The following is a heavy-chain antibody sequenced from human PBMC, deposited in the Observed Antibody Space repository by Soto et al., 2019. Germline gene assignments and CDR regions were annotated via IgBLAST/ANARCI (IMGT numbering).Heavy chain of an antibody. J-gene: IGHJ4*02. D-gene: IGHD3-9*01. CDR3: ARGRHNYDILTGYYYYFDY. V-gene: IGHV4-4*02. CDR2: IYHSGST. CDR1: GGSISSSNW. Sequence: SETLSLTCAVSGGSISSSNWWSWVRQPPGKGLEWIGEIYHSGSTNYNPSLKSRVTISVDKSKNQFSLKLSSVTAADTAVYYCARGRHNYDILTGYYYYFDYWGQGTLVTVSS.